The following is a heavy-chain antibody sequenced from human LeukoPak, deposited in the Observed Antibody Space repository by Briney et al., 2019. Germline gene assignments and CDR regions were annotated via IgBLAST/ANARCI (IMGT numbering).Heavy chain of an antibody. D-gene: IGHD3-10*01. CDR2: INHSGST. J-gene: IGHJ4*02. CDR3: ARGRNYYGSGSHNSYYFDY. CDR1: GGSISSSNW. V-gene: IGHV4-4*02. Sequence: TSETLSLTCAVSGGSISSSNWWSWVRQPPGKGLEWIGEINHSGSTNYNPSLKSRVTISVDTSKNQFSLKLSSVTAADTAVYYCARGRNYYGSGSHNSYYFDYWGQGTLVTVSS.